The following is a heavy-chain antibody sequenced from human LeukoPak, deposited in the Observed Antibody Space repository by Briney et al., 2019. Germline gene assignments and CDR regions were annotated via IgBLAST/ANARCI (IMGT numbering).Heavy chain of an antibody. Sequence: ASVKVSCKTSGYTFTSYGISWVRQAPGQGLEWMGWISAYNGNTNYAQKLQGRVTMTTDTSTSTAYMELRSLRSDDTAVYYCARGELAYCGGDCPNWFDPWGQGTLVTVSS. V-gene: IGHV1-18*01. CDR1: GYTFTSYG. J-gene: IGHJ5*02. CDR2: ISAYNGNT. D-gene: IGHD2-21*01. CDR3: ARGELAYCGGDCPNWFDP.